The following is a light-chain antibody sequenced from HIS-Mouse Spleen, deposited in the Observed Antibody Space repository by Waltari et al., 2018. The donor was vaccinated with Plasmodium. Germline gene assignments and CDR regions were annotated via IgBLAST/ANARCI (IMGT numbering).Light chain of an antibody. V-gene: IGLV3-25*03. CDR2: KTS. J-gene: IGLJ2*01. Sequence: SYELTQPPSVSVSPGQTARITCSGDALQKQYAYWYQQKPGQAPVRVIYKTSERTSGIPGRCSGSSSGTTVTLTISGVQAEDEADYYCQSADSSGTYRVFGGGTKLTVL. CDR3: QSADSSGTYRV. CDR1: ALQKQY.